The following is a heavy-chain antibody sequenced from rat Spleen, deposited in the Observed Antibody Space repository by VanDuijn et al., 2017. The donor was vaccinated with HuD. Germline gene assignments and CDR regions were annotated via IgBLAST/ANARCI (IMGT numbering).Heavy chain of an antibody. Sequence: EVQLVESGGGLVQPGRSLKLSCVASGFTFSDYYMAWVRQAPKKGLEWVASISYGGSGTYYGDSVKGRFTISRDNAKSTLYLQMNSLRSEDSATYYCTGGYAHYWGQGVMVTVSS. V-gene: IGHV5-22*01. CDR2: ISYGGSGT. J-gene: IGHJ2*01. D-gene: IGHD1-12*03. CDR1: GFTFSDYY. CDR3: TGGYAHY.